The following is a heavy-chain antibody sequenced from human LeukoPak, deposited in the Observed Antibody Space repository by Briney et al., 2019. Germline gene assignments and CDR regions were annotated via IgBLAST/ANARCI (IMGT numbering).Heavy chain of an antibody. V-gene: IGHV3-23*01. Sequence: GGSLRLSCAASGFTFSSYWMSWVRQAPGKGLEWVSAISGSGGSTYYAGSVKGRFTISRDNSKNTLYLQMNSLRAEDTAVYYCAKDPSSSPEFYFDYWGQGTLVTVSS. J-gene: IGHJ4*02. CDR3: AKDPSSSPEFYFDY. CDR2: ISGSGGST. CDR1: GFTFSSYW. D-gene: IGHD2-2*01.